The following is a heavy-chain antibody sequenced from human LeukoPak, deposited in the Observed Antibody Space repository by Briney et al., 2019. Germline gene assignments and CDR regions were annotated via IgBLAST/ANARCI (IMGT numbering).Heavy chain of an antibody. V-gene: IGHV3-48*03. J-gene: IGHJ4*02. D-gene: IGHD5-18*01. Sequence: PGGSLRLSCEASGFTFNRFEMNWVRQAPGKGLEWVSYISDSGGSISYADSVKGRFTASRDNAKNSMYLQMNRLRVEDTAVYFCVRGYSSGAHFDCWGQGALVIVSS. CDR1: GFTFNRFE. CDR3: VRGYSSGAHFDC. CDR2: ISDSGGSI.